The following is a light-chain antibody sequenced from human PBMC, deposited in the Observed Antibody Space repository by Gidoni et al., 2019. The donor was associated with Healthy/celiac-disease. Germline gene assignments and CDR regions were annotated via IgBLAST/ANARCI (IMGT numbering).Light chain of an antibody. Sequence: QSALTQPASVSGSPGLSITLSCTGTSSDVGGYNYVSWYQQHPGKAPKLMIYDVSNRPSGVSNRFSGSKSGNTASLTISGLQAEDEADYYCSSYTSSSTRVFGGGTKLTVL. CDR1: SSDVGGYNY. CDR2: DVS. V-gene: IGLV2-14*01. J-gene: IGLJ2*01. CDR3: SSYTSSSTRV.